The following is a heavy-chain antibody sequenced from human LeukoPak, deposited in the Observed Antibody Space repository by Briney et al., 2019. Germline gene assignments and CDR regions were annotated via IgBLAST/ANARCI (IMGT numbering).Heavy chain of an antibody. CDR1: GFTFSSYG. J-gene: IGHJ4*02. Sequence: GGSLRLSCAASGFTFSSYGMHWVRQAPGKGLEWVAVISYDGSNKYYADSVKGRFTISRDNSKNTLYLQMNSLRAEDTAVYYCAKDVFPDWLLLEKYYFDYWGQGTLVTVSS. CDR3: AKDVFPDWLLLEKYYFDY. D-gene: IGHD3-9*01. V-gene: IGHV3-30*18. CDR2: ISYDGSNK.